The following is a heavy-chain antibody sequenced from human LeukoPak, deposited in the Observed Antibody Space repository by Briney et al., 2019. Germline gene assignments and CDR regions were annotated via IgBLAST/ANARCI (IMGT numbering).Heavy chain of an antibody. CDR3: ARDKGTLRFLEWLLSTYYFDY. V-gene: IGHV1-18*01. CDR2: ISAYNGNT. Sequence: ASVKVSSKASGYTFTSYGISWVRQAPGQGLEWMGWISAYNGNTNYAQKLQGRVTMTTDTSTSTAYMELRSLRSDDTAVYYCARDKGTLRFLEWLLSTYYFDYWGQGTLVTVSS. CDR1: GYTFTSYG. D-gene: IGHD3-3*01. J-gene: IGHJ4*02.